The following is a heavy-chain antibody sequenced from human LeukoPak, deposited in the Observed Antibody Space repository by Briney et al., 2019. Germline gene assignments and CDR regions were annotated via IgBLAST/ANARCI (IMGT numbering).Heavy chain of an antibody. V-gene: IGHV4-39*07. CDR1: GGSISSSRYY. CDR2: IYYSGST. CDR3: ARHGSGALIDY. Sequence: SETLSLTCTVSGGSISSSRYYWGWIRQPAGKGLEWIGSIYYSGSTYYNPSLKSRVTISVDKSKNQFSLKLSSVTAADTAVYYCARHGSGALIDYWGQGTLVTVSS. J-gene: IGHJ4*02. D-gene: IGHD3-10*01.